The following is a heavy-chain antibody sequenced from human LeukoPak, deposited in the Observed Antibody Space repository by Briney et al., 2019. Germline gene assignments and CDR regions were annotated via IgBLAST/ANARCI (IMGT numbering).Heavy chain of an antibody. CDR3: ARWDIRGTAHQLDY. D-gene: IGHD1-7*01. J-gene: IGHJ4*02. Sequence: GGSLRLSCAASGFTLSGHWMTWVRQAPGKRLEWVANINQDGSAKYYVDSVKGRFTISRDNAKNSMYLQMNSLRAEDTAVYYCARWDIRGTAHQLDYWGQGTLVTVSS. CDR2: INQDGSAK. CDR1: GFTLSGHW. V-gene: IGHV3-7*01.